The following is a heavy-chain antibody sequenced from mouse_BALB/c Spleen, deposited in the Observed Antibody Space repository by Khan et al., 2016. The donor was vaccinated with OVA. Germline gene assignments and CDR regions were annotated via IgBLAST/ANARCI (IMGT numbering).Heavy chain of an antibody. J-gene: IGHJ2*01. CDR1: GYSITSDYA. Sequence: VQLKQSGPGLVKPSQSLSLTCTVTGYSITSDYAWNWIRQFPGNKLEWMGYISYSGSTSYNPSLKSRISITRDTSKNQFFLQLKSVTTEDTATYYCARDYGSSYYYFDYWGQGTTLTVSS. D-gene: IGHD1-1*01. CDR3: ARDYGSSYYYFDY. V-gene: IGHV3-2*02. CDR2: ISYSGST.